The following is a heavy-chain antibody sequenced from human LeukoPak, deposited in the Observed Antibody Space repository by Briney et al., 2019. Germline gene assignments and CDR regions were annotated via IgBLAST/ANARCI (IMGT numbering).Heavy chain of an antibody. V-gene: IGHV3-30-3*01. J-gene: IGHJ5*02. CDR2: TSNDGSNK. CDR1: GFAFSTHA. Sequence: GGSLRLSCAASGFAFSTHAMHWVRQAPGKGLEWVALTSNDGSNKYYADSVKGRFTISRDNSKNTLYLQMNSLRAEDTAVYYCARDMVAAVNWFDPWGRGTLVTVSS. CDR3: ARDMVAAVNWFDP. D-gene: IGHD2-15*01.